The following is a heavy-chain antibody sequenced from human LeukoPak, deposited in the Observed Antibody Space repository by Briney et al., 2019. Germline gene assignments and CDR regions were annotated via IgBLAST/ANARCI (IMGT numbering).Heavy chain of an antibody. V-gene: IGHV3-30-3*01. Sequence: PGGSLRLSCAASGFTFSSYAMHWVRQAPGKGLEWVAVISYDGSNKYYADSVKGRFTISRDNSKNTLYLQMNSLRAEDTAVYYCAREYSSRTYYFDYWGQETLVTVSS. CDR1: GFTFSSYA. CDR2: ISYDGSNK. J-gene: IGHJ4*02. D-gene: IGHD4-11*01. CDR3: AREYSSRTYYFDY.